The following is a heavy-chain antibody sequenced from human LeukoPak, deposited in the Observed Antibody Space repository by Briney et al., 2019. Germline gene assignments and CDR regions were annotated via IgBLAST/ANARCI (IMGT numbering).Heavy chain of an antibody. Sequence: SETLSLTCTVSGGSISSYYWSWIRQPPGKGLEWIGYIYYSGSTNYNPSLKSRVTISVDTSKNQFSLKLSSVTAADTAVYYCARASGFGEGDFFDYWGQGTLVTVSS. J-gene: IGHJ4*02. CDR3: ARASGFGEGDFFDY. CDR2: IYYSGST. CDR1: GGSISSYY. V-gene: IGHV4-59*01. D-gene: IGHD3-10*01.